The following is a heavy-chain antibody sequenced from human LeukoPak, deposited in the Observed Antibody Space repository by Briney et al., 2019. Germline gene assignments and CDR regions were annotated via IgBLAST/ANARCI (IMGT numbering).Heavy chain of an antibody. Sequence: GSSLRLSCAASGFTFSSYAMHWVRQTPGKGLEWVAVISYDGSNKYYADSVKGRFTISRDNSKNTLYLQMNSLRAEDTAVYYCASETTDDAFDIWGQGTMVTVSS. CDR3: ASETTDDAFDI. V-gene: IGHV3-30-3*01. J-gene: IGHJ3*02. CDR1: GFTFSSYA. D-gene: IGHD4-17*01. CDR2: ISYDGSNK.